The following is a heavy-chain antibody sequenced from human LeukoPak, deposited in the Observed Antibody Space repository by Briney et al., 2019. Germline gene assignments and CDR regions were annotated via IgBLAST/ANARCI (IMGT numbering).Heavy chain of an antibody. J-gene: IGHJ3*02. V-gene: IGHV4-59*01. CDR1: GGSIDSYY. CDR2: ISYSGST. CDR3: ARDPTSRSSAFDI. Sequence: SETLSLTCTVSGGSIDSYYWSWIRQFPGKGLERIGYISYSGSTNYNPSLKSRVTISVDTSKNQLSLKLSSVTAADTAVYYCARDPTSRSSAFDIWGQGTMVTVSS.